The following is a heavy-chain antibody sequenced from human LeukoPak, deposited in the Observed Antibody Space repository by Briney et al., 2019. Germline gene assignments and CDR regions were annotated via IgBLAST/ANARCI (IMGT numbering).Heavy chain of an antibody. D-gene: IGHD5-12*01. CDR1: GYTFTSYG. CDR3: ARDWVDIVATILFDY. Sequence: ASVKVSCKASGYTFTSYGISWVRQAPGQGLEWMGWISAYNGNTNYAQKLQGRVTMTTDTSTSTAYMELRSLRSDDTAVYYCARDWVDIVATILFDYWGQGTLVTVSS. J-gene: IGHJ4*02. V-gene: IGHV1-18*01. CDR2: ISAYNGNT.